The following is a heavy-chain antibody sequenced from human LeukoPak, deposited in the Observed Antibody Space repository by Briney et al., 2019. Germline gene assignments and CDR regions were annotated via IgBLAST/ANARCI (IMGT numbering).Heavy chain of an antibody. CDR3: ARDTPAHYGSGSSTRNNDAFDI. CDR1: GDSISSGNY. D-gene: IGHD3-10*01. V-gene: IGHV4-61*01. CDR2: IYYSGST. J-gene: IGHJ3*02. Sequence: PSETLSLTCTVSGDSISSGNYWGWIRQPPGKGLEWIGYIYYSGSTNYNPSLKSRVTISVDTSKNQFSLKLSSVTAADTAVYYCARDTPAHYGSGSSTRNNDAFDIWGQGTMVTVSS.